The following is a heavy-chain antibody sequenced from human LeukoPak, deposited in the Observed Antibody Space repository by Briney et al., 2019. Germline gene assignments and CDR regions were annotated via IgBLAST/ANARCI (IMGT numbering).Heavy chain of an antibody. D-gene: IGHD3-3*02. V-gene: IGHV3-48*02. CDR1: GFTYSIYT. Sequence: GGSLSLFCRVSGFTYSIYTIQCVRRAPGRGREGFSYISSSSSTIYYADSVKGRFTISRDNAKNSLYLQMNSLRDEDTAVYYCARSAFAKAVYFDYWGQGTLVTVSS. CDR2: ISSSSSTI. CDR3: ARSAFAKAVYFDY. J-gene: IGHJ4*02.